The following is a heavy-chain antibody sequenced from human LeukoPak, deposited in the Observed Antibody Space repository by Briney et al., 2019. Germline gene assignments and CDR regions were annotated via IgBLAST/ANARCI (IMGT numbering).Heavy chain of an antibody. CDR3: ANGPSIAAAGSNHFDY. CDR1: GFTFSSYA. D-gene: IGHD6-13*01. CDR2: ISGSGGST. Sequence: GGSLRLSCAASGFTFSSYAISWVRQAPGKGLEWVSAISGSGGSTYYADSVKGRFTISRDNSKNTLYLQMNSLRAEDTAVYYCANGPSIAAAGSNHFDYWGQGTMVTVSS. V-gene: IGHV3-23*01. J-gene: IGHJ4*02.